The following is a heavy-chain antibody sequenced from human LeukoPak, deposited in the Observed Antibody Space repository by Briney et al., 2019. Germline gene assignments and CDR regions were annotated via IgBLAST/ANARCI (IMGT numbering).Heavy chain of an antibody. V-gene: IGHV3-21*01. CDR1: GFTFSNYS. CDR2: ISSSSSDI. J-gene: IGHJ4*02. CDR3: ARESGYDIDFDY. Sequence: GGSLRLSCAAAGFTFSNYSLNWVRQAPGEGLEWVSSISSSSSDIYYADSVKGRFTISRDNAKNSLYLQMNSLRAEDTAVYYCARESGYDIDFDYWVQGTLVTVSS. D-gene: IGHD5-12*01.